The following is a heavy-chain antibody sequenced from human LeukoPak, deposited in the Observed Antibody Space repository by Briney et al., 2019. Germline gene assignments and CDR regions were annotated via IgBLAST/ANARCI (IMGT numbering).Heavy chain of an antibody. CDR3: ARGQGPRGYSYGYYFSPRFDP. CDR2: INHSRST. D-gene: IGHD5-18*01. Sequence: SETLSLTGAVYGGSFSGYYWSWIRQPPGKGLEWIGEINHSRSTNYNPSLKSRVTISVDTSKNQFSLKLSSVTAADTAVYYCARGQGPRGYSYGYYFSPRFDPWGQGTLVTVSS. CDR1: GGSFSGYY. J-gene: IGHJ5*02. V-gene: IGHV4-34*01.